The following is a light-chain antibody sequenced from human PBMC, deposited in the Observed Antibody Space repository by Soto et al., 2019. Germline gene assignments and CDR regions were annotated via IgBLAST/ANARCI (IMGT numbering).Light chain of an antibody. Sequence: AIQMTQSPSSLSASVGDRVTITCRASQGIRNDLGWYQQKPGKAPKLLIYATSSSQSGVPSRFSGSGSGTDFTLTISCLQSEDFATYYCQQYYSYPITFGQGTRLEI. V-gene: IGKV1-6*01. J-gene: IGKJ5*01. CDR3: QQYYSYPIT. CDR1: QGIRND. CDR2: ATS.